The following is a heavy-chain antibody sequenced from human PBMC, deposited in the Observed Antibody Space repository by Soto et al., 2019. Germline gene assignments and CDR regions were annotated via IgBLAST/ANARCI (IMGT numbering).Heavy chain of an antibody. Sequence: LRLSCAASGFTFSSCAMSWVRQAPGKGLEWVSGISGSGGGTYYADSVKGRFTISRDNSKNTLYLQMNSLRAEDTAVYYCARDRSRSYGSGYPLGYFDYWGQGTLVTVSS. CDR2: ISGSGGGT. J-gene: IGHJ4*02. CDR3: ARDRSRSYGSGYPLGYFDY. V-gene: IGHV3-23*01. D-gene: IGHD3-22*01. CDR1: GFTFSSCA.